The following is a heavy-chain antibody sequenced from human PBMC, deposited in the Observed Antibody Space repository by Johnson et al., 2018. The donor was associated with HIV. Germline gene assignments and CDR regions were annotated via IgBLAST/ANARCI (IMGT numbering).Heavy chain of an antibody. Sequence: VQLVESGGGLVKPGGSLRLSCAASGFTFSSYWMSWVRQAPGKGLEWVANIKQDGSEKYYVDSVKGRFTISRDNAKNSLYLQMNSLRAEDTAVYYCAREQIYNFWSGYSAFDIWGQGTMVTVSS. CDR2: IKQDGSEK. J-gene: IGHJ3*02. CDR1: GFTFSSYW. V-gene: IGHV3-7*05. CDR3: AREQIYNFWSGYSAFDI. D-gene: IGHD3-3*01.